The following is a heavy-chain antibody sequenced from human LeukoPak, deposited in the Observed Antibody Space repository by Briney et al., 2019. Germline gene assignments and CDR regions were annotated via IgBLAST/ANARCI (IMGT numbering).Heavy chain of an antibody. CDR3: ARGYCSGGSCYSSYYYSYMDV. J-gene: IGHJ6*03. V-gene: IGHV4-34*01. CDR2: INHSGST. D-gene: IGHD2-15*01. CDR1: GGSFSGYY. Sequence: SETLSLTCAVYGGSFSGYYWSWIRQPPGKGLEWIGEINHSGSTNYNPSPKSRVTISVGRSKNQFSLKLSSVTAADTAVYYCARGYCSGGSCYSSYYYSYMDVWGKGTTVTVSS.